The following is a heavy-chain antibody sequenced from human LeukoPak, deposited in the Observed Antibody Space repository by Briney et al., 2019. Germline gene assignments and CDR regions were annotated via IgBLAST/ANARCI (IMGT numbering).Heavy chain of an antibody. CDR3: ATDGGSSRSYFDY. CDR2: IYSGGST. Sequence: PGGSLRLSCAASGFTVSSNYMSWVRQAPGKGLEWVSVIYSGGSTYYADSVKGRFTISRDNSKNTLYLQTNSLRAEDTAVYYCATDGGSSRSYFDYWGQGTLATVSS. J-gene: IGHJ4*02. CDR1: GFTVSSNY. V-gene: IGHV3-53*01. D-gene: IGHD2-2*01.